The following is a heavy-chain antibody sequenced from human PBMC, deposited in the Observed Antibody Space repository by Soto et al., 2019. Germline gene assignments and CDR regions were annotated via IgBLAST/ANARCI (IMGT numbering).Heavy chain of an antibody. Sequence: PSETLSLTCTVSGGSISSYYWSWIRQPPGKGLEWIGYIYYSGSTNYNPSLKSRVTISVDTSKNQFSLKLSSVTAADTAVYYCAREGQLPYYSVRDVGAQGTTVPVSS. CDR1: GGSISSYY. J-gene: IGHJ6*02. CDR3: AREGQLPYYSVRDV. D-gene: IGHD1-26*01. CDR2: IYYSGST. V-gene: IGHV4-59*01.